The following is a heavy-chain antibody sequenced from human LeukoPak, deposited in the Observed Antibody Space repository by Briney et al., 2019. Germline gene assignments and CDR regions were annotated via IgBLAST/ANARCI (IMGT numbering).Heavy chain of an antibody. CDR1: GFTFSSYE. J-gene: IGHJ6*03. Sequence: GGSLRLSCAASGFTFSSYEMNWVRQAPGKGLEWVSYISSSGSTIYYADSVKGRFTISRDNAKNSLYLQMNSLRAEDTAVYYCARPAPATEDYYYYMDVWGKGTTVTISS. CDR3: ARPAPATEDYYYYMDV. D-gene: IGHD2-2*01. CDR2: ISSSGSTI. V-gene: IGHV3-48*03.